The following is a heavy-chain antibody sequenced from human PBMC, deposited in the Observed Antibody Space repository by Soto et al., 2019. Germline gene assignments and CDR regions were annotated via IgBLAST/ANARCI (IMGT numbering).Heavy chain of an antibody. V-gene: IGHV1-3*01. J-gene: IGHJ5*02. Sequence: QVQLVQSGAEVKKPGASVKVSCTASGYTFTHYAIHWVRHAPGQRLEWMGFINAGSGNTKYSQTFQGRLTFTKDTSASTAYMDLSSLRSEGTAIYYCAGGLAADGSWGQGKLVNVSS. D-gene: IGHD6-13*01. CDR3: AGGLAADGS. CDR2: INAGSGNT. CDR1: GYTFTHYA.